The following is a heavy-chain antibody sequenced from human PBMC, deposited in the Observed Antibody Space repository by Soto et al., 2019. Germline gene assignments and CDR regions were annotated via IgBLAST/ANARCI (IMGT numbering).Heavy chain of an antibody. CDR3: AKGEFHIGANGIDV. CDR1: GFSFSSYG. CDR2: ISYDGDNK. J-gene: IGHJ6*02. D-gene: IGHD5-12*01. V-gene: IGHV3-30*18. Sequence: QVQLVESGGGVVQPGRSLRLSCAASGFSFSSYGMHWVRQAPGKGLEWVAVISYDGDNKYYADSVKGRFTISRDNSKNTVYLQMNSLRAEDTAVYYCAKGEFHIGANGIDVWGQGTTVTVSS.